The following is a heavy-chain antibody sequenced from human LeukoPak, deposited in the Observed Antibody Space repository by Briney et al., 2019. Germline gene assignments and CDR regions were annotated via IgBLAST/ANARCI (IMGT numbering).Heavy chain of an antibody. CDR3: ATYRQVLLPFES. Sequence: PGGSLRLSCTASGFTFSDYYMSWIRQTPGKGLEWVSFIYSDNTHYPDSVKGRFTISRDNSKNTLYLQMNSLRAEDTAIYYCATYRQVLLPFESWGQGTLVTVSS. J-gene: IGHJ4*02. V-gene: IGHV3-53*01. CDR1: GFTFSDYY. D-gene: IGHD2-8*02. CDR2: IYSDNT.